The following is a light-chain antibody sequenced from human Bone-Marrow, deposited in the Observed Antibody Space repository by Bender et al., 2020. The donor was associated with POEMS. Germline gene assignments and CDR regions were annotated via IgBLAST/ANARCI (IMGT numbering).Light chain of an antibody. J-gene: IGLJ1*01. Sequence: QSALTQPASMSGSPGQSITITCIGTSSDVGGYHYVSWYQKYPGKAPKLVIFDVSKRPAGVSHRFSGSKSGNTASLTISGLQAEDEGDYYCSSYTRSDTYVFGTGTRVTVL. CDR3: SSYTRSDTYV. V-gene: IGLV2-14*01. CDR1: SSDVGGYHY. CDR2: DVS.